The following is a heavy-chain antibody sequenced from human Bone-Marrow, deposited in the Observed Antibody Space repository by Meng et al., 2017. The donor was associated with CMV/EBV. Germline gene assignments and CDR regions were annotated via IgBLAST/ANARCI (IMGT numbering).Heavy chain of an antibody. Sequence: GGSLRLSCAACGFTFSSYDMHWVRQATGKGLEWVSAIGTAGDTYYPGSVKGQFTISRENAKNSLYLQMNSLRVEDTALYYCATDYVPNYWGPGTLVTVSS. CDR1: GFTFSSYD. V-gene: IGHV3-13*03. D-gene: IGHD4-17*01. CDR2: IGTAGDT. J-gene: IGHJ4*02. CDR3: ATDYVPNY.